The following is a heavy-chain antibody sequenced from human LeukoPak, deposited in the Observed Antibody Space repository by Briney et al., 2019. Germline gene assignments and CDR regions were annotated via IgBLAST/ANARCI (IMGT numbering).Heavy chain of an antibody. CDR3: AHRSLGYCSGGSCY. J-gene: IGHJ4*02. Sequence: SGPTLVKPTQTLTLTCTFSGFSLSTSGVGVGWIRQPPVKALEWLALIYCDDDKRYSPSLKSRLTITKDPSKKQMVLTMTNMDPVDTATYYCAHRSLGYCSGGSCYWGQGTLVTVSS. D-gene: IGHD2-15*01. V-gene: IGHV2-5*02. CDR1: GFSLSTSGVG. CDR2: IYCDDDK.